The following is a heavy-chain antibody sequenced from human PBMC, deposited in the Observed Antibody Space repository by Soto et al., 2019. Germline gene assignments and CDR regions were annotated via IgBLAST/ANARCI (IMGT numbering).Heavy chain of an antibody. V-gene: IGHV3-30*18. J-gene: IGHJ6*02. CDR3: AKVALVGATNRGYYYYGMDV. Sequence: GGSLRLSCAVSGFTFSSYGMHWVRQAPGKGLDWVAVISYDGSNENYADSVKGRFTISRDNSKNTLFLQMNSLRAEDAAVYYCAKVALVGATNRGYYYYGMDVWGQGTTVTVSS. CDR1: GFTFSSYG. D-gene: IGHD1-26*01. CDR2: ISYDGSNE.